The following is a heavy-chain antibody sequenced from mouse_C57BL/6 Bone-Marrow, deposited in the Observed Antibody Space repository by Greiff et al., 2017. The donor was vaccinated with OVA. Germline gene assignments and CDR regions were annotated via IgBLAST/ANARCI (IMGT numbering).Heavy chain of an antibody. V-gene: IGHV1-26*01. J-gene: IGHJ1*03. CDR2: INPNNGGT. CDR1: GYTFTDYY. D-gene: IGHD2-4*01. CDR3: AEGIYYDYLYWYFDV. Sequence: VQLQQSGPELVKPGASVKISCKASGYTFTDYYMNWVKQSPGKSLEWIGDINPNNGGTSYNQKFKGKATLTVDKSSSTAYMELRSLTSEDSAVYYCAEGIYYDYLYWYFDVWGTGTTVTVSS.